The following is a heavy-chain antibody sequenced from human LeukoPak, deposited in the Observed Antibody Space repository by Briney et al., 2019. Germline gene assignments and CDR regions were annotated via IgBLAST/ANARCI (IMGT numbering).Heavy chain of an antibody. Sequence: GGSLRLSCAASGFTFSSYGMHWVRQAPGKGLEWVAVISYDGSNKYYADPVKGRFTISRDNAKNLLYLQMDSLRVEDTAIYYCARDPRTVRIWGQGTLVTVSS. V-gene: IGHV3-30*03. J-gene: IGHJ4*02. CDR2: ISYDGSNK. D-gene: IGHD1-1*01. CDR1: GFTFSSYG. CDR3: ARDPRTVRI.